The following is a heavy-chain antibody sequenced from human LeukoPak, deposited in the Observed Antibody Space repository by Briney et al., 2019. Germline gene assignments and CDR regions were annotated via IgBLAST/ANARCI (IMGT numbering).Heavy chain of an antibody. CDR2: ISSSGSSV. CDR3: ARGPFVLIAAAANDAFDV. D-gene: IGHD6-13*01. J-gene: IGHJ3*01. V-gene: IGHV3-48*03. CDR1: GFTFSSYE. Sequence: GGSLRLSCAASGFTFSSYEMNWVRQAPGQGLEWVSYISSSGSSVYYADSVRGRFTISRDNDKNSLYLQMNSLRAEDTAVYYCARGPFVLIAAAANDAFDVWGQGTVVTVSS.